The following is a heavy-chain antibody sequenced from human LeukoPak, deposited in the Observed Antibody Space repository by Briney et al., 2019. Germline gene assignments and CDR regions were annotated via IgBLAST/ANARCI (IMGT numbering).Heavy chain of an antibody. J-gene: IGHJ4*02. V-gene: IGHV4-59*12. CDR2: IYYTGST. Sequence: SETLSLTCTVSGGSISSFYWSWIRQPPGKGLEWIGYIYYTGSTNYNSSLKSRVTISVDTSKNQFSLKVTSVTAADTAMYYCARDRVSWHYFDYWGQGTLLTVSS. CDR3: ARDRVSWHYFDY. D-gene: IGHD5/OR15-5a*01. CDR1: GGSISSFY.